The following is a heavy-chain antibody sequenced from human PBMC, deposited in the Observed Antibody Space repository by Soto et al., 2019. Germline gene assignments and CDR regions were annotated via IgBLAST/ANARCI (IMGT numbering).Heavy chain of an antibody. CDR3: ARAHEVAWFDS. V-gene: IGHV3-21*06. J-gene: IGHJ5*01. Sequence: GGSLRLSCTASVLSFSSYTMNWVRQAPGKGLQWVASITNRGTHTYSADSVKGRFTISRDNDKNSLYLQMNNLRAEDTATYYCARAHEVAWFDSWGLGTLVTVSS. CDR2: ITNRGTHT. CDR1: VLSFSSYT. D-gene: IGHD2-15*01.